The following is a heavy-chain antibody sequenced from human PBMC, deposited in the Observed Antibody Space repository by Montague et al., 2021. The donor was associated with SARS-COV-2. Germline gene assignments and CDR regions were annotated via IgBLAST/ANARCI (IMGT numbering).Heavy chain of an antibody. Sequence: SETLSLTCTVSGDSISSNNWSWIRQPAGKGLEWIGRIYTSGSTKYNPSPKSRVTMSVDTSKNQFSLKLSSVTAADTAMYYCARDHMTTMFMVYYYGMDVWGPGTTGTGSS. CDR3: ARDHMTTMFMVYYYGMDV. J-gene: IGHJ6*02. D-gene: IGHD5-24*01. CDR1: GDSISSNN. V-gene: IGHV4-4*07. CDR2: IYTSGST.